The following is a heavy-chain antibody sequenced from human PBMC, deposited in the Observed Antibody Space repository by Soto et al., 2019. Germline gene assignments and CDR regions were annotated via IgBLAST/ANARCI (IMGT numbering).Heavy chain of an antibody. Sequence: GGSLRLSCVASGFTFSSYWMHWVRQAPGKGLVWVSRINSDGRSTTYADSVKGRFTISRDNAKNTLYLQMNSLRAEDAAVYYCAREEGPIFGVVIVYYYGMDVWGQGTTVTVSS. CDR1: GFTFSSYW. J-gene: IGHJ6*02. D-gene: IGHD3-3*01. V-gene: IGHV3-74*03. CDR2: INSDGRST. CDR3: AREEGPIFGVVIVYYYGMDV.